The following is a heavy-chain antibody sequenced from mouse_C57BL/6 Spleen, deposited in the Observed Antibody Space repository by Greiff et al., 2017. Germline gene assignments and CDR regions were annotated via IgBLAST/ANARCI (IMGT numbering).Heavy chain of an antibody. CDR3: AREEFGY. V-gene: IGHV1-80*01. J-gene: IGHJ2*01. CDR1: GYAFSSYW. CDR2: IYPGDGDT. Sequence: VQLQQSGASVKISCKASGYAFSSYWMNWVKQRPGKGLEWLGQIYPGDGDTNYNGKFKGKATLTADKSSSTAYMQLSSLTSEDSAVYFCAREEFGYWGQGTTLTVSS.